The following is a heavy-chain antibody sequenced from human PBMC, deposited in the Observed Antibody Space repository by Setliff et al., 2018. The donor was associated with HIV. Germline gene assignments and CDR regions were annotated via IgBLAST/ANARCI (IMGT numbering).Heavy chain of an antibody. V-gene: IGHV4-39*07. J-gene: IGHJ5*01. CDR2: IYYSGST. D-gene: IGHD3-16*01. CDR3: ARGGAVSADFDS. CDR1: GGSISSSNYY. Sequence: SETLSLTCTVSGGSISSSNYYWGWIRQPPGKGLEWIGSIYYSGSTFYKPSLKSRLTISVDTSKNQFSLSLNSVTAADTAVYFCARGGAVSADFDSWGQGTLVTVSS.